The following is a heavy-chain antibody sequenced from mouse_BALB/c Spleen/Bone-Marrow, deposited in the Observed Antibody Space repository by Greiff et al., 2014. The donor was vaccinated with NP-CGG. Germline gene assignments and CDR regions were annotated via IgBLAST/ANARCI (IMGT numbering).Heavy chain of an antibody. CDR2: IDPANGNT. D-gene: IGHD2-4*01. J-gene: IGHJ2*01. V-gene: IGHV14-3*02. CDR3: ARYDYGVYFDY. Sequence: EVQLQQSGAEVVKPGASVKLSCTASGFNIKDTYMHWVKQRPEQGLEWIGRIDPANGNTKYDPKFQGKTTITADTSSNTAYLQLSSLTSVDTAVYYCARYDYGVYFDYWGQGTTLTVSS. CDR1: GFNIKDTY.